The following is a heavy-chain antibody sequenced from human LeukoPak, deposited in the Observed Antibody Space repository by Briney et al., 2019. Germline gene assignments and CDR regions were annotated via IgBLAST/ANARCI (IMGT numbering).Heavy chain of an antibody. D-gene: IGHD5-12*01. V-gene: IGHV3-23*01. CDR2: ISGSGGNT. J-gene: IGHJ4*02. CDR1: GFSFSTYA. Sequence: GGSLRLSCAASGFSFSTYAMSWVRQAPGKGLEWVSAISGSGGNTYYVDSVKGRFTISRDNSKNTLYLQMNSLRAEDTAVYYCAVYSGYAYWGQGTLVTVSS. CDR3: AVYSGYAY.